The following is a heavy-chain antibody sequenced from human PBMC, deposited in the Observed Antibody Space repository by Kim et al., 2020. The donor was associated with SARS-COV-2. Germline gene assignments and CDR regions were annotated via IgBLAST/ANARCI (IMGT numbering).Heavy chain of an antibody. J-gene: IGHJ4*02. CDR3: ARRLSNTSGWGSNYCDL. D-gene: IGHD3-10*01. Sequence: SETLSLTCAVYGGSFSGYYWSWIRQPPGKGLEWIGEINHSGRTNYNPSLKSRVTISVDTSKNQFSLKLTSVTAADTAVYYCARRLSNTSGWGSNYCDLWGPGTLGTVSS. CDR1: GGSFSGYY. CDR2: INHSGRT. V-gene: IGHV4-34*01.